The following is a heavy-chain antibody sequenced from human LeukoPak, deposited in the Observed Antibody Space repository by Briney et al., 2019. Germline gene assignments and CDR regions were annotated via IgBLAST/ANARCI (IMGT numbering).Heavy chain of an antibody. V-gene: IGHV3-23*01. CDR1: GFTFSSYA. CDR2: ISGSGGST. CDR3: AKQESDSSSWYVGDY. D-gene: IGHD6-13*01. Sequence: GGSLRLSCAASGFTFSSYAMSWVRQAPGKGLEWVSAISGSGGSTYYADSVKGRFTISRDNSKNTLYLQMNSLRAEDTAVYYCAKQESDSSSWYVGDYWGQGTLVTVSS. J-gene: IGHJ4*02.